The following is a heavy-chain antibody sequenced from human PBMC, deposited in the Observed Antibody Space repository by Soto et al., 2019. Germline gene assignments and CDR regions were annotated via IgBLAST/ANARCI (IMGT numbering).Heavy chain of an antibody. D-gene: IGHD2-15*01. CDR1: GGTFSSYA. CDR3: ARDPCTSRSSCYSYYHYGMDV. CDR2: IIAIFGTA. V-gene: IGHV1-69*01. Sequence: QVQLVQSGAEVKKPGSSVKVSCKASGGTFSSYAISWVRQAPGQGLEWMGGIIAIFGTANYAQKFQGRVTITADASPSTADMELSSLRADDTAEYYCARDPCTSRSSCYSYYHYGMDVWGQGTTVTVSS. J-gene: IGHJ6*02.